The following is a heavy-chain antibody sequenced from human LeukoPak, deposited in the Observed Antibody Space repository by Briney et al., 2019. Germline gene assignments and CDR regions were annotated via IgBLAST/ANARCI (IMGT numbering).Heavy chain of an antibody. V-gene: IGHV4-39*07. D-gene: IGHD3-10*01. CDR2: INHSGST. CDR3: ARGSRGYYGSGRQNWFDP. CDR1: GGSIRSSYYY. Sequence: SETLSLTCTVSGGSIRSSYYYWGWIRQPPGKGLEWIGEINHSGSTNYNPSLKSRVTISVDTSKNQFSLKLSSVTAADTAVYYCARGSRGYYGSGRQNWFDPWGQGTLVTVSS. J-gene: IGHJ5*02.